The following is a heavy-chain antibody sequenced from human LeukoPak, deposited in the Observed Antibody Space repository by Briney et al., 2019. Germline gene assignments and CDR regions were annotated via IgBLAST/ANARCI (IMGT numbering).Heavy chain of an antibody. CDR1: GGSFSGYY. D-gene: IGHD5-12*01. J-gene: IGHJ5*02. Sequence: SKTLSLTCAVYGGSFSGYYWSWIRQPPGKGLEWIGEINHSGSTNYNPSLKSRVTISVDTSENQFSLKLSSVTAADTAVYYCARGVGGYSGYDWFDPWGQGTLVTVSS. V-gene: IGHV4-34*01. CDR2: INHSGST. CDR3: ARGVGGYSGYDWFDP.